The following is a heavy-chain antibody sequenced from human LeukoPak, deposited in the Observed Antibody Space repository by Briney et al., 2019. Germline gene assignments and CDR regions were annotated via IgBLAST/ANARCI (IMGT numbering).Heavy chain of an antibody. CDR2: INHSGST. Sequence: PSETLSLTCAVYGGSFSGYYWSWIRQPPGKGLEWIGEINHSGSTNYNPSLKSRVTISVDTSKNQFSLKLSSVTAADTAVYYCARDRDYDFWSGYTYYFDYWGQGTLVTVSS. J-gene: IGHJ4*02. CDR1: GGSFSGYY. CDR3: ARDRDYDFWSGYTYYFDY. D-gene: IGHD3-3*01. V-gene: IGHV4-34*01.